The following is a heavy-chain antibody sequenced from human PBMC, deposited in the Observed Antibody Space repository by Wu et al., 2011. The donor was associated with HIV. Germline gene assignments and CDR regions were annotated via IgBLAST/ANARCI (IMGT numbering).Heavy chain of an antibody. J-gene: IGHJ6*02. CDR3: ATDAPRAITFGGVIVPYPHYYYYGMDV. V-gene: IGHV1-24*01. CDR1: GYTLTELS. Sequence: QVQLVQSGAEVKKPGASVKVSCKVSGYTLTELSMHWVRQAPGKGLEWMGGFDPEDGETIYAQKFQGRVTMTEDTSTDTAYMELSSLRSEDTAVYYCATDAPRAITFGGVIVPYPHYYYYGMDVWGQGTTVTVSS. D-gene: IGHD3-16*02. CDR2: FDPEDGET.